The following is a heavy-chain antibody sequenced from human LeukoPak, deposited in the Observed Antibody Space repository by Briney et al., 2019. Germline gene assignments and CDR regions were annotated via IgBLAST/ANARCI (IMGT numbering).Heavy chain of an antibody. V-gene: IGHV1-69*05. CDR3: ARVNDYGDYYFDY. Sequence: SVKVSCKASGGTFSNYAISWVRQAPGQGLEWMGGIIPIFGTANYAQKFQGRVTITTDESTSTAYMELSSLRSEDTAVYYCARVNDYGDYYFDYWGQGTLVTVSS. D-gene: IGHD4-17*01. CDR1: GGTFSNYA. CDR2: IIPIFGTA. J-gene: IGHJ4*02.